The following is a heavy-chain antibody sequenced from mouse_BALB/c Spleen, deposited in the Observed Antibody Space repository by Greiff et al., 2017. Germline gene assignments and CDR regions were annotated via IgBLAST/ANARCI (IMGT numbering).Heavy chain of an antibody. CDR2: IWAGGST. Sequence: QVQLKESGPGLVAPSQSLSITCTVSGFSLTSYGVHWVRQPPGKGLEWLGVIWAGGSTNYNSALMSRLSISKDNSKSQVFLKMNSLQTDDTAMYYCARDGKIYGNYVDYFDYWGQGTTLTVSS. D-gene: IGHD2-1*01. J-gene: IGHJ2*01. CDR1: GFSLTSYG. CDR3: ARDGKIYGNYVDYFDY. V-gene: IGHV2-9*02.